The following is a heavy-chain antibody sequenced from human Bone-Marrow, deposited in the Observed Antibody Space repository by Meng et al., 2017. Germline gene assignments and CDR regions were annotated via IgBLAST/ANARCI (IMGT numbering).Heavy chain of an antibody. CDR3: ARSGGDDTYYYFDY. CDR1: GFTFDDYG. Sequence: GESLKISCAASGFTFDDYGMSWVRQAPGKGLEWVSGINWNGGSTGYADSVKGRFTISRDNAKHSLYLQMNSLRAEDTALYYCARSGGDDTYYYFDYWGQGTLVTVSS. D-gene: IGHD2-21*02. J-gene: IGHJ4*02. V-gene: IGHV3-20*04. CDR2: INWNGGST.